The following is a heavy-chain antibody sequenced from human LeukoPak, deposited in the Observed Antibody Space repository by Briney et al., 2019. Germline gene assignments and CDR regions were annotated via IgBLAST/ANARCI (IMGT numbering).Heavy chain of an antibody. Sequence: ASVKVSCKASGYTFTTYYMHWMRQPPGQGLEWVGIINPSGGGTSYAQKFQGRVTMTRDTSTSTVYMELSSLRSEDTAVYYCAREQSYYYDSSGYWSLEREYDAFDIWGQGTMVTVSS. CDR2: INPSGGGT. J-gene: IGHJ3*02. CDR1: GYTFTTYY. V-gene: IGHV1-46*01. D-gene: IGHD3-22*01. CDR3: AREQSYYYDSSGYWSLEREYDAFDI.